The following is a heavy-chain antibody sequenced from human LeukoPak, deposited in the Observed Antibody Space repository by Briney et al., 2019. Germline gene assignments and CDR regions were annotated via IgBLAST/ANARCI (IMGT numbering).Heavy chain of an antibody. CDR3: ARRDGYDSTTFDY. CDR2: IYPGDSDT. D-gene: IGHD5-24*01. J-gene: IGHJ4*02. CDR1: GYNFDTYW. Sequence: GESLKISCKGSGYNFDTYWVGWVRQMPGKGLEWMGIIYPGDSDTRYSPSFQGQVTISADKSISTAYLQWSILKASDTAMYYCARRDGYDSTTFDYWGQGTLVTVSS. V-gene: IGHV5-51*01.